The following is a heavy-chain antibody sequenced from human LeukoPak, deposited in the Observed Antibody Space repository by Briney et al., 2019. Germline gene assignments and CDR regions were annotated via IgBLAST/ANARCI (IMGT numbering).Heavy chain of an antibody. D-gene: IGHD3-22*01. CDR2: IYHSGST. J-gene: IGHJ4*02. V-gene: IGHV4-38-2*02. CDR3: ARDRYYYDSSGRGYSDY. CDR1: GYSISSGYY. Sequence: SETLSLTCTVSGYSISSGYYWGWIRQPPGKGLEWIGSIYHSGSTYYNPSLKSRVTISVDTSKNQFSLKLSSVTAADTAVYYCARDRYYYDSSGRGYSDYWGQGTLVTVSS.